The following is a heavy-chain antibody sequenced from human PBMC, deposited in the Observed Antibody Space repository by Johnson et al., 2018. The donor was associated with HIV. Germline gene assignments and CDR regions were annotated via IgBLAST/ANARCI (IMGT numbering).Heavy chain of an antibody. V-gene: IGHV3-30*03. Sequence: QVQLVESGGGVVQPGRSLRLFCAVSGFTFNTYTMHWVRQAPGKGLEWVAVISYDGGNKYYADSVKGRFTISRDTSKNTLYLQMNSRGTEDTAIYYCARGRKDIAAVDGLDNDGFDMWGQGTMVTVS. CDR2: ISYDGGNK. J-gene: IGHJ3*02. CDR1: GFTFNTYT. D-gene: IGHD6-13*01. CDR3: ARGRKDIAAVDGLDNDGFDM.